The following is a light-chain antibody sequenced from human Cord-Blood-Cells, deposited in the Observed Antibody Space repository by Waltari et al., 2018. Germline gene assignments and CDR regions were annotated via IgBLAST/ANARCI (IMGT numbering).Light chain of an antibody. Sequence: QYSLTHPPAVASSPREPFTISSTAATSDVGGYYYFAWYQQHPGKAPKLMIYDVSNRPSGVSNRFSGSKSGNTASLTISGLQAEDEADYYCSSYTSSSSYVFGTGTKVTVL. CDR3: SSYTSSSSYV. J-gene: IGLJ1*01. V-gene: IGLV2-14*01. CDR2: DVS. CDR1: TSDVGGYYY.